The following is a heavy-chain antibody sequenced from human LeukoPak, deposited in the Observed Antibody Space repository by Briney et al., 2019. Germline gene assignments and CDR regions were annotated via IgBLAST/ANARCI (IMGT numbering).Heavy chain of an antibody. CDR3: ARYCSSTSCYGGVYYYYYGMDV. CDR2: MNPNSGNT. D-gene: IGHD2-2*01. J-gene: IGHJ6*02. V-gene: IGHV1-8*01. CDR1: GYTFTSYD. Sequence: ASVKVSCKASGYTFTSYDINWVRQATGQGLEWMGWMNPNSGNTGYAQKFQGRVTMTRNTSISTAYMELSSLRSEDTAVYYCARYCSSTSCYGGVYYYYYGMDVWGQGTTVTVSS.